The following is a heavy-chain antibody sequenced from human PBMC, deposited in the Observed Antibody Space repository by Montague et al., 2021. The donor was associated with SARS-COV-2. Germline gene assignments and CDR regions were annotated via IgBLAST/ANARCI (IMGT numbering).Heavy chain of an antibody. CDR2: IYYSGST. CDR3: ARRGDYGGPRFDY. J-gene: IGHJ4*02. CDR1: GGSVSSRSYY. Sequence: SETLSLTCTVSGGSVSSRSYYWGWIRQPPGQGLVWIGSIYYSGSTHYNPSLRSRVTISVDTSKNRLSLKLNSVTAAGTAVYYCARRGDYGGPRFDYWGQGTLVSVSS. V-gene: IGHV4-39*01. D-gene: IGHD4-23*01.